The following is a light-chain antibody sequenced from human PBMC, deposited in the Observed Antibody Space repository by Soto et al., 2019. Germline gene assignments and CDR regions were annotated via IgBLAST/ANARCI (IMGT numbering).Light chain of an antibody. V-gene: IGKV1-39*01. CDR3: QQYSSIPIT. Sequence: DIQMTQSPSSLSASVGDRVTITCRASQSIVTYLNWYLQKPGKAPKLLIYAASNLQSGVPSRFSGSGSGTDFTLTISSLQPEDVAVYYCQQYSSIPITFGQGTRLEIK. CDR2: AAS. J-gene: IGKJ5*01. CDR1: QSIVTY.